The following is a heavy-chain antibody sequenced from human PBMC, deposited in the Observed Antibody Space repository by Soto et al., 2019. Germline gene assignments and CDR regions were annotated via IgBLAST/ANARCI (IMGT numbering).Heavy chain of an antibody. Sequence: QLQLQESGPGLVKPSETLSLTCTVSGGSISSSSYYWGWIRQPPGKGLEWIGSIYYSGSTYYNPSLKSRVTISVDTSKNQFSLKLSSVTAADTAVYYCARGRDIGGERLFDYWGQGTLVTVSS. D-gene: IGHD3-16*02. CDR2: IYYSGST. J-gene: IGHJ4*02. V-gene: IGHV4-39*01. CDR1: GGSISSSSYY. CDR3: ARGRDIGGERLFDY.